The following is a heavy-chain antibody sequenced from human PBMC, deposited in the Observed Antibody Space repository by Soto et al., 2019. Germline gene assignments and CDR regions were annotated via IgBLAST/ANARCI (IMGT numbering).Heavy chain of an antibody. J-gene: IGHJ6*02. CDR2: KNFGGTT. V-gene: IGHV4-39*01. D-gene: IGHD3-22*01. Sequence: QVQLQESGPGLAKPSETLSLTCSVSVVSISSVSHYWSWIRQPPGKGLEWIVSKNFGGTTHYNTSLKNRVTIPVDTSTNPFSLVVTSVTAADTAVYHCASLTYHYDNTGVYYDCGMDVWGQGTTVTVSS. CDR3: ASLTYHYDNTGVYYDCGMDV. CDR1: VVSISSVSHY.